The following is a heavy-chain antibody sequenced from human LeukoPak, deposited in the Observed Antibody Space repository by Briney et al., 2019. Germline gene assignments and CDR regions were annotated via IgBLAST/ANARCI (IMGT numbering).Heavy chain of an antibody. CDR2: INSVGSST. CDR3: ARVLVGVEQLVRSGMDV. V-gene: IGHV3-74*01. Sequence: GGSLRLSCAASGFTFSSYWMHWVRQAPGKGLVWVSRINSVGSSTSYADSVKGRFTISRDNAKNTLYLQMNSLRAEDTAVYYCARVLVGVEQLVRSGMDVWGQGTTVTVSS. J-gene: IGHJ6*02. D-gene: IGHD6-13*01. CDR1: GFTFSSYW.